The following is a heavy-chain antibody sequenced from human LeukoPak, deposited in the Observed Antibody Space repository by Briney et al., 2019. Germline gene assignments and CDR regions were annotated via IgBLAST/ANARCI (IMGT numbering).Heavy chain of an antibody. D-gene: IGHD2-15*01. Sequence: SETLSLTCTVSGGSISSGDYYWSWIRQPPGKGLEWIGYIYYSGSTYYNPSLKRRVTISVDTSKNQFSLKLSSVTAADTAVYYCASVVVAAMKDQGVGDYWGQGTLVTVSS. CDR1: GGSISSGDYY. V-gene: IGHV4-30-4*01. J-gene: IGHJ4*02. CDR3: ASVVVAAMKDQGVGDY. CDR2: IYYSGST.